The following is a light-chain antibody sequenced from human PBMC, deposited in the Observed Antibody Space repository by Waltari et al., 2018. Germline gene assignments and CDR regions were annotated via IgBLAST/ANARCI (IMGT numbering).Light chain of an antibody. Sequence: DIQMTQSPSSLSASVGDRVTITCRAGQNIFRYLNWYQHKPGRAPKLLIYDAPSLQRGVPSRFAGSGSGTDFTLTISSLQPEDSATYYCQQCYTIPTFGGGTKVEIK. CDR1: QNIFRY. V-gene: IGKV1-39*01. CDR3: QQCYTIPT. J-gene: IGKJ4*01. CDR2: DAP.